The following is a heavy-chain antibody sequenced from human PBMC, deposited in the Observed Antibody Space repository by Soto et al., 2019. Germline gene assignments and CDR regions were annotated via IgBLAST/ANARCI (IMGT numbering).Heavy chain of an antibody. J-gene: IGHJ4*02. CDR1: GDSVSRNIAA. V-gene: IGHV6-1*01. Sequence: SPTRSRACAISGDSVSRNIAAWDWIRQTPSRGLEWVGRTYYRSKWYTDDAASVRGRLTINTDTSENQFTMNLISMTPEDTAVNYCARNLGGPLDSWGQGTLVTVSS. CDR2: TYYRSKWYT. CDR3: ARNLGGPLDS.